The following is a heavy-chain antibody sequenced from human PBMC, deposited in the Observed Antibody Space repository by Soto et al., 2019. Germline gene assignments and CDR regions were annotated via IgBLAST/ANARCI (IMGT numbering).Heavy chain of an antibody. CDR3: ARLFCSSSSCLTPSWFDP. Sequence: QVQLQESGPGLVKPSWTLSLTCAVSGGSISSNNWWSWVRQAPGPGLEWIGDIFHSGSTNYNPSLKSRVTISVDKSKNQFSLKLSSVTAADTAMYYCARLFCSSSSCLTPSWFDPWGQGTLVTVSS. CDR1: GGSISSNNW. J-gene: IGHJ5*02. CDR2: IFHSGST. D-gene: IGHD2-2*01. V-gene: IGHV4-4*02.